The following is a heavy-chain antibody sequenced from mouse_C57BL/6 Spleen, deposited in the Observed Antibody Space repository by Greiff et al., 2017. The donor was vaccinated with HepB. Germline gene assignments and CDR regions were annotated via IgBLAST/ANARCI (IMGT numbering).Heavy chain of an antibody. CDR2: IDPSDSYT. J-gene: IGHJ2*01. CDR3: ARLGVYYDYDGY. D-gene: IGHD2-4*01. CDR1: GYTFTSYW. V-gene: IGHV1-69*01. Sequence: QVQLQQPGAELVMPGASVKLSCKASGYTFTSYWMHWVKQRPGQGLEWIREIDPSDSYTNYNQKFKGKSTLTVDKSSSTAYMQLSSLTSEDSAVYYCARLGVYYDYDGYWGQGTTLTVSS.